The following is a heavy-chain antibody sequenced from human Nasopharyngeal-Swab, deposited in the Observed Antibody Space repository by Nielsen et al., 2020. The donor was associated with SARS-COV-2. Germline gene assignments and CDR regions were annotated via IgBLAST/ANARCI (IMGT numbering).Heavy chain of an antibody. V-gene: IGHV3-30*04. CDR1: GFIFSSYA. CDR3: ARDLWPAFIASHGMDV. J-gene: IGHJ6*02. Sequence: GESLKISCAASGFIFSSYAMHWVRQAPGKGLEWVAVISYDGSNKYYADSVKGRFTISRDNSKNTLYLQMNSLRAEDTAVYYCARDLWPAFIASHGMDVWGQGTTVTVSS. D-gene: IGHD6-6*01. CDR2: ISYDGSNK.